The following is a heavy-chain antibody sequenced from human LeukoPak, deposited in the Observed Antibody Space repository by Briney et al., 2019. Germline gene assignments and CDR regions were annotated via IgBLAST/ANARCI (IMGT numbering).Heavy chain of an antibody. V-gene: IGHV4-61*02. J-gene: IGHJ4*02. Sequence: SQTLSLTCTVSGGSISSGSYYWSWIRQSAGKGLEWIGRIYTSGSTNYNPSLKSRVTISVDTSKNQFSLKLSSVTAADTAVYYCAREYYDSSGYFDYWGQGTLVTVSS. D-gene: IGHD3-22*01. CDR3: AREYYDSSGYFDY. CDR1: GGSISSGSYY. CDR2: IYTSGST.